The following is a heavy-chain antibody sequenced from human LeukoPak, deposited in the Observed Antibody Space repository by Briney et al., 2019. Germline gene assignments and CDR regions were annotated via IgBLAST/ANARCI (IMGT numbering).Heavy chain of an antibody. J-gene: IGHJ4*02. CDR2: ISSSGSYI. Sequence: PGGSLRLPCAASGFTFSSYSMNWVRQAPGKGLEWVSSISSSGSYIYYADSVKGRFTISRDNAKNSLYPQMNSLRAEDTAVYYCARARRGAYELIFDYWGQGTLVTVSS. CDR1: GFTFSSYS. V-gene: IGHV3-21*01. D-gene: IGHD3-22*01. CDR3: ARARRGAYELIFDY.